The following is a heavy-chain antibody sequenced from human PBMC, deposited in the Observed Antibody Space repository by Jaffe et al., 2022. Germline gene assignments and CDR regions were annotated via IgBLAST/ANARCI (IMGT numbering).Heavy chain of an antibody. CDR1: GYTFTSYY. J-gene: IGHJ4*02. CDR3: ARSRFTMVQGAQSGY. D-gene: IGHD3-10*01. V-gene: IGHV1-46*03. Sequence: QVQLVQSGAEVKKPGASVKVSCKASGYTFTSYYMHWVRQAPGQGLEWMGIINPSGGSTSYAQKFQGRVTMTRDTSTSTVYMELSSLRSEDTAVYYCARSRFTMVQGAQSGYWGQGTLVTVSS. CDR2: INPSGGST.